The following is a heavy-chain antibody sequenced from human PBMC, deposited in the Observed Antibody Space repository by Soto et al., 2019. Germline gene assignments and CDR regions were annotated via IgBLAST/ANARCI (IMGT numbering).Heavy chain of an antibody. CDR1: GYSFITYA. V-gene: IGHV1-3*01. Sequence: QVQLVQSGAEVKKPGASVQVSCKASGYSFITYAMHWVRQAPGQRLEWMGWINAGNGNTKYSQKFQGRVTIATDTSASTAYMELSRLRPEDTGVYFFERGRTTSTNCCKTPDAFGFWGRGTMVAGSS. CDR3: ERGRTTSTNCCKTPDAFGF. D-gene: IGHD2-2*01. J-gene: IGHJ3*01. CDR2: INAGNGNT.